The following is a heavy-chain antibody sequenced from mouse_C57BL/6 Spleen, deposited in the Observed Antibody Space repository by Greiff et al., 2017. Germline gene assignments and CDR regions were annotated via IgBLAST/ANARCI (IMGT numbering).Heavy chain of an antibody. J-gene: IGHJ2*01. CDR2: IDPSDSYT. CDR1: GYTFTSYW. CDR3: ARGEAGTERYFDY. Sequence: QVQLQQPGAELVKPGASVKLSCKASGYTFTSYWMQWVKQRPGQGLEWIGEIDPSDSYTNYNQKFKGKATLTVDTSSSTAYMQLSSLTSEDSAVYYCARGEAGTERYFDYWGQGTTLTVSS. D-gene: IGHD4-1*01. V-gene: IGHV1-50*01.